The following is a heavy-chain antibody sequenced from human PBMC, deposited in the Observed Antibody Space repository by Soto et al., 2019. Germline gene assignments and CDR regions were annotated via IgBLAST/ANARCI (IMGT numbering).Heavy chain of an antibody. CDR3: SRRQAYGSGSHSRFQP. Sequence: SETLSLTCIVSGGSISTGGFYWSWIREFPGKGLEWIGQIYYSGSTFYNPSLQSRVIISFEISENQFSLHLSSVTAADTAVYYCSRRQAYGSGSHSRFQPWGHGTLVTVSS. J-gene: IGHJ5*02. CDR1: GGSISTGGFY. CDR2: IYYSGST. V-gene: IGHV4-31*02. D-gene: IGHD3-10*01.